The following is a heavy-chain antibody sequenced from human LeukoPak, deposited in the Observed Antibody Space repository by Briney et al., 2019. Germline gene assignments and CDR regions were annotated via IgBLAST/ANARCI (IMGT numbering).Heavy chain of an antibody. D-gene: IGHD6-19*01. J-gene: IGHJ4*02. CDR2: ISSSSSYI. Sequence: GGSLRLSCAASGFTFSSYSMNWVRQAPGKGLEWVSSISSSSSYIYYADSVKGRFTISRDNAKNSLYLQMNSLRAEDTAVYYCARDRKQWLVREAVDYWGQGTLVTVSS. CDR3: ARDRKQWLVREAVDY. CDR1: GFTFSSYS. V-gene: IGHV3-21*01.